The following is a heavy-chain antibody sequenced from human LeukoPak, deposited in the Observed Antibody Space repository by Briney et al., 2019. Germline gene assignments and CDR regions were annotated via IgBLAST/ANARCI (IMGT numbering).Heavy chain of an antibody. CDR3: ARDIVVVPAAIPTYAFDI. Sequence: PSETLSLTCTVSGGSISSSSYYWSWIRQPPGKGLEWIGYIYHSGSTYYNPSLKSRVTISVDRSKNQFSLKLSSVTAADTAVYYCARDIVVVPAAIPTYAFDIWGQGTMVTVSS. D-gene: IGHD2-2*01. CDR1: GGSISSSSYY. V-gene: IGHV4-30-2*01. CDR2: IYHSGST. J-gene: IGHJ3*02.